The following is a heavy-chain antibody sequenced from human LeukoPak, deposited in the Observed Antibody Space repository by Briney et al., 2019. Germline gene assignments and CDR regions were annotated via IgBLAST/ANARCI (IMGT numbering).Heavy chain of an antibody. Sequence: GGSLRLSCVASGFTFSMYWMTWFRQAPGKGLEWVANMKQDGSQKNYVASVKGRFTISRDNAKKSLYLQMNSLRGEDTAVYYCARGGTYDIWGQGTRVTVSS. V-gene: IGHV3-7*01. CDR2: MKQDGSQK. CDR1: GFTFSMYW. J-gene: IGHJ3*02. CDR3: ARGGTYDI.